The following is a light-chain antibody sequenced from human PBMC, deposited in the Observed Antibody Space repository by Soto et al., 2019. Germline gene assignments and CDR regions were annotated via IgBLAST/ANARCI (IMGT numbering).Light chain of an antibody. Sequence: EIVLTQSPGTLSLSPGERATLSCRASQSVSSSYLAWYQQKPGQAPRLLIYDTSTRATGVPTRFSGSRSGAEFTLTIPSLQSADFAVYFCQHYNNWPPIPFGQGTRLANK. V-gene: IGKV3-15*01. CDR1: QSVSSSY. CDR2: DTS. CDR3: QHYNNWPPIP. J-gene: IGKJ5*01.